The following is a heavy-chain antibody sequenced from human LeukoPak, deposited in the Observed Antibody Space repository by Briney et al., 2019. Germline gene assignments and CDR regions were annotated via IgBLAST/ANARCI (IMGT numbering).Heavy chain of an antibody. CDR1: GFTFSSYA. J-gene: IGHJ3*02. Sequence: GGSLRLSCAASGFTFSSYAMSWVRQAPGKGLEWVSAISGIGGSTYYADSVKGRFTISRDNSKNTLYLQMNSLRAEDTAVYYCAKSPMGISYYDILTGYNAFDIWGQGTMVTVSS. CDR2: ISGIGGST. V-gene: IGHV3-23*01. CDR3: AKSPMGISYYDILTGYNAFDI. D-gene: IGHD3-9*01.